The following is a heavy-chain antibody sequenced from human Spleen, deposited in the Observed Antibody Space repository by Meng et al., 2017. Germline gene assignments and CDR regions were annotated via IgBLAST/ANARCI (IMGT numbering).Heavy chain of an antibody. D-gene: IGHD6-13*01. V-gene: IGHV1-3*01. CDR1: GYTFTSYA. Sequence: QGPLVQSGAEGKKPGASVKVSCKASGYTFTSYAMHWVRQAPGQRLEWMGWINAGNGNTKYSQKFQGRVTITRDTSASTAYMELSSLRSEDTAVYYCARDEDISAAGKLFGDYWGQGTLVTVSS. J-gene: IGHJ4*02. CDR3: ARDEDISAAGKLFGDY. CDR2: INAGNGNT.